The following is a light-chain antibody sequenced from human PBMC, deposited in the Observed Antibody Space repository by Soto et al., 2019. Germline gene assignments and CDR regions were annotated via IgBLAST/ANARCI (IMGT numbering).Light chain of an antibody. CDR1: QSISSS. CDR2: DAS. V-gene: IGKV3-11*01. J-gene: IGKJ5*01. Sequence: FVLTQSPTTLSLWPGETAVLSCRASQSISSSLSWYQQRPGQAPRLLIYDASNRAPGIPARFSGSGSGTVFTLTISSLEPEDFALYYCQQRSSWITFGQGTRLEIE. CDR3: QQRSSWIT.